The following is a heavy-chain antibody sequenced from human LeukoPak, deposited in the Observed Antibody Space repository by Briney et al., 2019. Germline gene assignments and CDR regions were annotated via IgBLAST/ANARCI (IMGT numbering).Heavy chain of an antibody. CDR2: IYYSGST. J-gene: IGHJ4*02. V-gene: IGHV4-59*01. CDR3: ARVGGTDYDYVWGSYRPYYFDY. Sequence: SETLSLTCTVSGGSISSYYWSWIRQPPGKGLEWIGYIYYSGSTNYNPSLKSRVTISVDTSKNQFSLKLSSVTAADTAVYYCARVGGTDYDYVWGSYRPYYFDYWGQGTLVTVSS. D-gene: IGHD3-16*02. CDR1: GGSISSYY.